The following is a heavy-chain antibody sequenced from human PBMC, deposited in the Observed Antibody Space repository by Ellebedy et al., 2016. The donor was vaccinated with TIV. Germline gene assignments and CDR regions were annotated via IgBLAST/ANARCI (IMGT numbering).Heavy chain of an antibody. J-gene: IGHJ6*03. Sequence: SETLSLTXTVSGGSVSSGSYYWSWIRQPPGKGLEWIGYIYYSGSTNYNPSLKSRVTISVDTSKNQFSLKLSSVTAADTAVYYCARRGRTTAFEYYYYYMDVWGKGTTVTVSS. CDR1: GGSVSSGSYY. V-gene: IGHV4-61*01. CDR3: ARRGRTTAFEYYYYYMDV. D-gene: IGHD4-11*01. CDR2: IYYSGST.